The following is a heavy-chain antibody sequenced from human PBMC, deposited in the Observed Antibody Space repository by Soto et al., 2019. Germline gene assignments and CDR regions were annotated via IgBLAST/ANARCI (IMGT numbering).Heavy chain of an antibody. J-gene: IGHJ6*02. Sequence: GGSLRLSCAASGFTFSNAWMNWVRQAPGKGLEWVGRIKSKTDGWTTDHAAPVKGRFTISRDDSKNTLYLQMNSLKTEDTAVYYCTTDQAVIYHGMDVWGQGTTVTVSS. CDR1: GFTFSNAW. CDR3: TTDQAVIYHGMDV. CDR2: IKSKTDGWTT. V-gene: IGHV3-15*07.